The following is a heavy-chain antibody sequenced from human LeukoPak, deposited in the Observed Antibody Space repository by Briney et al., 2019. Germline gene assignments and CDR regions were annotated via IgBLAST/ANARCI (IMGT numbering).Heavy chain of an antibody. CDR1: GFTFSSHG. J-gene: IGHJ6*02. CDR2: IWYDGSKE. D-gene: IGHD1-26*01. CDR3: ARNKWELLYYYGMDV. V-gene: IGHV3-33*01. Sequence: PGGSLRLSCAASGFTFSSHGMHWVRQAPGKGLEWVAVIWYDGSKEYYADSVKCRFTISRDNSNNTLYLQMNSLRAEDTAVYYCARNKWELLYYYGMDVWGQGTTVTVSS.